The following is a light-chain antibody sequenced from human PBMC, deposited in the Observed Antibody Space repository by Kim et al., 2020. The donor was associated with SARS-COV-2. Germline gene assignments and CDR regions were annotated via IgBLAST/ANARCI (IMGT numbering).Light chain of an antibody. V-gene: IGLV2-14*01. J-gene: IGLJ1*01. CDR2: DVN. Sequence: QSALTQPASVSGSPGQSISISCTGSISDVGGYNYVSWYQQHPGKAPKLMIYDVNKRPSGVSYRFSGSKSGNTASLTISGLQAEDEADYYCNSYTSDNTAVFGSGTKVTVL. CDR3: NSYTSDNTAV. CDR1: ISDVGGYNY.